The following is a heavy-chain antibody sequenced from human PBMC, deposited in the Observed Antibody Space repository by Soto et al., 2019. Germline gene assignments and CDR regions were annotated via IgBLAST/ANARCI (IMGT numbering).Heavy chain of an antibody. Sequence: SETLSLTCAVYGGSFNGYYWSWIRQPPGKGLEWIGEINHSGSTNYNPSLKSRVTISVDTSKNQFSLKLSSVTAADTAVYYCARAWTFDYWGQGTLVTVSS. D-gene: IGHD5-12*01. CDR2: INHSGST. V-gene: IGHV4-34*01. CDR1: GGSFNGYY. J-gene: IGHJ4*02. CDR3: ARAWTFDY.